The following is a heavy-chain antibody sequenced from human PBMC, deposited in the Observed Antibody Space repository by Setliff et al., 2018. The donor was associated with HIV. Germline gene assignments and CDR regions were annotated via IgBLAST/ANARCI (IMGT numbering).Heavy chain of an antibody. D-gene: IGHD3-10*01. CDR2: INGGNGNT. J-gene: IGHJ4*02. CDR3: ARDETMGADY. Sequence: EASVKVSCKASGYTFTSYAMHWVRQAPGQWLEWMGWINGGNGNTKYSQKFQGRVSITRDTSASTAYMELSSLTSEDTAVYYCARDETMGADYWGQGTLVTVSS. CDR1: GYTFTSYA. V-gene: IGHV1-3*01.